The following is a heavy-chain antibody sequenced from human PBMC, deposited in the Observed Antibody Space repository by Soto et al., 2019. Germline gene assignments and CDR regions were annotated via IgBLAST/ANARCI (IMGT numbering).Heavy chain of an antibody. CDR2: IYYTGTT. CDR1: GGSSRDLY. Sequence: SQTLSLTCTVSGGSSRDLYWRWIRQSPGKGLEWIGYIYYTGTTKYSPSLKSRVTFSRDDSKNSVYLQMNNLKIDDTAVYYCTGVTRASTTFFESWGQGILVTVSS. J-gene: IGHJ4*02. CDR3: TGVTRASTTFFES. V-gene: IGHV4-59*11. D-gene: IGHD2-2*01.